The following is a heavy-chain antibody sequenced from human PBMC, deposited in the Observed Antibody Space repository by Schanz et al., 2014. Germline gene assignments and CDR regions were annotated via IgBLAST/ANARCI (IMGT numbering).Heavy chain of an antibody. CDR3: ARDASSSDYHLAH. CDR2: IKSDGSST. V-gene: IGHV3-74*01. CDR1: GFTFSSYW. Sequence: PGGSLRLSCAASGFTFSSYWMHWVRQVPGKELVWVSRIKSDGSSTNYADSVTGRFTISRDNAKNTLYLQMNTLRAEDTAFYYCARDASSSDYHLAHWGQGTLVTGSS. J-gene: IGHJ4*02. D-gene: IGHD3-22*01.